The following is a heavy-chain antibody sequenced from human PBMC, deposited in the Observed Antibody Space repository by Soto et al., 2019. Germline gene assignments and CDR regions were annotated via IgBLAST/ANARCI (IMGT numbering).Heavy chain of an antibody. CDR3: AALVGLDYYGMDV. CDR1: GGSISGGVHS. Sequence: SETLSLTCTVSGGSISGGVHSWSWIRQHPGKGLEWIGHIYDSGSTYYNPSLKSRLTLSVDTSKNQFSLRLSSVTAADTAVYYCAALVGLDYYGMDVWGQGTTVTVSS. D-gene: IGHD1-26*01. J-gene: IGHJ6*02. V-gene: IGHV4-31*03. CDR2: IYDSGST.